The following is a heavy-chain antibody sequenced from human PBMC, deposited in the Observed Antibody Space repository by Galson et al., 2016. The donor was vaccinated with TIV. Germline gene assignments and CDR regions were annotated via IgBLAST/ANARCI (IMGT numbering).Heavy chain of an antibody. CDR2: ISWNSNSF. V-gene: IGHV3-9*01. D-gene: IGHD3-3*01. CDR3: RARGDSRAHDVFDF. Sequence: SLRLSCAASGFNFDDYDMYWVRQAPGKGLEWVSGISWNSNSFGYADSVKGRFTISRDNVKNTVYLQMDSLRAEDTAVYYCRARGDSRAHDVFDFWGHGTMVTVSS. CDR1: GFNFDDYD. J-gene: IGHJ3*01.